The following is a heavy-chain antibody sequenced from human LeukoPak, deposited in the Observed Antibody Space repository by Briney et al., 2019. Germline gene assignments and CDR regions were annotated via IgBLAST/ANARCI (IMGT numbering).Heavy chain of an antibody. J-gene: IGHJ5*02. D-gene: IGHD6-19*01. V-gene: IGHV1-2*02. Sequence: ASVKVSCKASAYTLTGYYMHWVRQAPGQGLEWMGWINPNSGGTNYAQKFQGRVTMTRDTSIGTAYLELNRLRSDDTAVYYCATYDQWPPHGFDPWGQGTLVTVSS. CDR3: ATYDQWPPHGFDP. CDR2: INPNSGGT. CDR1: AYTLTGYY.